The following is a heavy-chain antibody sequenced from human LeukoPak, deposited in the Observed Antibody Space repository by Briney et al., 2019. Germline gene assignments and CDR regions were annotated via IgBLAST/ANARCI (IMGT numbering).Heavy chain of an antibody. CDR1: GYIFTDYY. J-gene: IGHJ5*02. D-gene: IGHD2-2*01. V-gene: IGHV1-2*06. CDR2: INPNSGGT. CDR3: ARDPWGGDIVVPAAIHDP. Sequence: ASVKVSCKASGYIFTDYYIHWVRQAPGQGLEWMGRINPNSGGTNYAQKFQGRATMTRDTSINTAYMELTRLRSDDTAVYYCARDPWGGDIVVPAAIHDPWGQGTLVIVSS.